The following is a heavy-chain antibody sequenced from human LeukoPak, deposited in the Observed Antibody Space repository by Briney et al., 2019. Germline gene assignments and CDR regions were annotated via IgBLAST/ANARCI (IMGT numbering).Heavy chain of an antibody. J-gene: IGHJ6*02. CDR1: GYSFTSYW. D-gene: IGHD6-13*01. CDR3: ARGIGEAAAGYYYYGMDV. CDR2: IDPSDSYT. Sequence: PGESLKISCKGSGYSFTSYWISWVRQMPGKGLEWMGRIDPSDSYTNYSPSFQGHVTISADKSISTAYLQWSSLKASDTAMYYCARGIGEAAAGYYYYGMDVRGQGTTVTVSS. V-gene: IGHV5-10-1*01.